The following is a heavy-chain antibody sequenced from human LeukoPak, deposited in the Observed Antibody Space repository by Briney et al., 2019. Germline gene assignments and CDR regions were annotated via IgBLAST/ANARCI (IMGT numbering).Heavy chain of an antibody. V-gene: IGHV4-59*01. J-gene: IGHJ4*02. CDR1: GGSISGYY. CDR3: ARGALDTKTRFDY. Sequence: PSETLSLTCTVSGGSISGYYWSWIRQPPGKGLEWIGYIYYSGSTKYNPSLKSRVTISVGASKNQFSLRLSSLTAADTAVYYCARGALDTKTRFDYWGQGTLVTVSS. CDR2: IYYSGST. D-gene: IGHD5-18*01.